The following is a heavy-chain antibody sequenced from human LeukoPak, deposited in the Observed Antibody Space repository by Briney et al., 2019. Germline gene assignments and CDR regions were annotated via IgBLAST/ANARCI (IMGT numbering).Heavy chain of an antibody. CDR1: GFTFSSYG. D-gene: IGHD4-17*01. Sequence: GRSLRLSYAASGFTFSSYGMHWVRQAPGQGLEWVAVISYDGSNKYYADSVKGRFTISRDNSKNTLYLQMNSLRAEDTAVYYCAKDDQHYGDYPGWFDPWGQGTLVTVSS. CDR3: AKDDQHYGDYPGWFDP. CDR2: ISYDGSNK. V-gene: IGHV3-30*18. J-gene: IGHJ5*02.